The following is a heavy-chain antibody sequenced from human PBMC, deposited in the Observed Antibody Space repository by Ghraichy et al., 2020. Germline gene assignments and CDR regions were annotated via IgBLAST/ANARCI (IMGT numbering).Heavy chain of an antibody. Sequence: SETLSLTCAVYGGSFSGYYWSWIRQPPGKGLEWIGEINHSGSTNYNPSLKSRVTISVDTSKNQFSLKLSSVTAADTAVYYCAGLSGRGVYDYWGQGTLVTVSS. J-gene: IGHJ4*02. D-gene: IGHD3-3*01. CDR2: INHSGST. CDR3: AGLSGRGVYDY. V-gene: IGHV4-34*01. CDR1: GGSFSGYY.